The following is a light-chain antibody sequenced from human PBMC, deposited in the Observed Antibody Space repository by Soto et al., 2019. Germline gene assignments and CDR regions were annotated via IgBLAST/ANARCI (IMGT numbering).Light chain of an antibody. J-gene: IGKJ2*01. CDR3: QQYHSYPHT. Sequence: DIQMTQSPYTLSASVGDRVTITCRARQHIHTWLAWYQPKSGKAPKLLMYDASSLESGVPSRFSGSSSGTEFTLSISSVQPGDFATYYCQQYHSYPHTFGQGTKLEIK. V-gene: IGKV1-5*01. CDR1: QHIHTW. CDR2: DAS.